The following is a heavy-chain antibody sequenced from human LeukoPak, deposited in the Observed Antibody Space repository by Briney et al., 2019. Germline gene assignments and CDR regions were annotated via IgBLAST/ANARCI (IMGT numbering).Heavy chain of an antibody. Sequence: GGSLRLSCAASGFTFSSYAMSWVRQAPGKGLEWVSYINGGHNAIFYAKSVEGRFSISRDNVHNSLYLQMDSLRAEDTAVYYCARDAYCSRSSCFRQFDYWGQGILVIVSS. V-gene: IGHV3-48*01. J-gene: IGHJ4*02. D-gene: IGHD2-2*01. CDR2: INGGHNAI. CDR1: GFTFSSYA. CDR3: ARDAYCSRSSCFRQFDY.